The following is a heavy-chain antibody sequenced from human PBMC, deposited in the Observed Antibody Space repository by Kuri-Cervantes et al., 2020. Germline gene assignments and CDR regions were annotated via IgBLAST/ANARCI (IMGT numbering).Heavy chain of an antibody. CDR3: ARDGLPRVPLVRGVIITAYDY. D-gene: IGHD3-10*01. V-gene: IGHV3-30-3*01. CDR2: ISYDGSNK. J-gene: IGHJ4*02. CDR1: GFTFSSYA. Sequence: GGSLRLSCAASGFTFSSYAMHWVRQAPGKGLEWVAVISYDGSNKYYADSVKGRFTISRDNSKNTLYLQMNSLRAEDTAVYYCARDGLPRVPLVRGVIITAYDYWGQGTLVTVSS.